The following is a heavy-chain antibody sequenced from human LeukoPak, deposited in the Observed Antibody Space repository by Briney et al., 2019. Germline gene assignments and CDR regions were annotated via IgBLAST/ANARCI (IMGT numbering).Heavy chain of an antibody. J-gene: IGHJ5*02. Sequence: KGGESLKISCKAVGNTFGTYWVGWVRPMPGKGLEYMRIIFPRTSEVRYGPAFQGQVTISADKALSTAYLQWTGLKASDTAMYYCARHTGRPQAGWFDPWGQGTLVTVSA. V-gene: IGHV5-51*01. CDR2: IFPRTSEV. D-gene: IGHD3-10*01. CDR1: GNTFGTYW. CDR3: ARHTGRPQAGWFDP.